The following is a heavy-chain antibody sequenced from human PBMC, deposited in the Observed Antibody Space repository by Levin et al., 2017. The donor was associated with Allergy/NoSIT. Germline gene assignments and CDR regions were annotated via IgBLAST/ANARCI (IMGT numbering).Heavy chain of an antibody. V-gene: IGHV1-8*01. J-gene: IGHJ4*02. CDR2: MNPKSGNA. CDR1: GYTFSDYD. Sequence: GESLKISCKTSGYTFSDYDINWVRQATGQGLEWIGWMNPKSGNAGFARNFQGRVTMTGDTAITTAYLELRSLTPGDTGGYFCARGRYFDVSTGYNVYTYWGQGTLVTVSS. CDR3: ARGRYFDVSTGYNVYTY. D-gene: IGHD3-9*01.